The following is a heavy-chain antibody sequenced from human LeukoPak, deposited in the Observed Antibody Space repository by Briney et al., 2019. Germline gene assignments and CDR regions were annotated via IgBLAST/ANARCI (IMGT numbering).Heavy chain of an antibody. CDR3: ARDFGSSWYGWFDP. CDR2: IYYSGST. D-gene: IGHD6-13*01. CDR1: GGSISSSSYY. V-gene: IGHV4-39*07. J-gene: IGHJ5*02. Sequence: PSETLSLTCTVTGGSISSSSYYWGWIRQPPGKGLEWIGSIYYSGSTYYNPSLKSRVTISVDTSKNQFSLKLSSVTAADTAVYYCARDFGSSWYGWFDPWGQGTPVTVSS.